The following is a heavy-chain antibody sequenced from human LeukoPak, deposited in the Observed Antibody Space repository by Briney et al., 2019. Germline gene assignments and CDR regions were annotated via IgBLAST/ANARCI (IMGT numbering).Heavy chain of an antibody. J-gene: IGHJ4*02. V-gene: IGHV1-2*02. D-gene: IGHD1-26*01. Sequence: ASVKVSCKASGYTFTGYYMHWVRQAPGQGLEWMGWINPNSGGTNYAQKFQGRVTMTRDTSISTAYMELSRLRSDDTAVYYCARVYLPSGATTYLYFDYWGQGTLVTVSS. CDR2: INPNSGGT. CDR1: GYTFTGYY. CDR3: ARVYLPSGATTYLYFDY.